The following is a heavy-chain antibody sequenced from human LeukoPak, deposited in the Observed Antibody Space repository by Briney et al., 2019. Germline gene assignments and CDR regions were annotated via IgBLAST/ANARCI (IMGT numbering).Heavy chain of an antibody. CDR2: IKQDGSEK. CDR3: ARDLDYYGSVTLKFIAYGTDV. V-gene: IGHV3-7*01. Sequence: GGSLRLSCAASGFTFSSYWMSWVRQAPGKGLEWVANIKQDGSEKYYVDSVKGRFTISRDNAKNSLYLQMNSLRAEDTAVYYCARDLDYYGSVTLKFIAYGTDVWGQGTTATVSS. D-gene: IGHD3-10*01. J-gene: IGHJ6*02. CDR1: GFTFSSYW.